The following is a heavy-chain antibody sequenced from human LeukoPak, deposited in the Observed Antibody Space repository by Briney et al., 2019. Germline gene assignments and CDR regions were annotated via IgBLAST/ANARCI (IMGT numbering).Heavy chain of an antibody. CDR2: IYTSGST. D-gene: IGHD3-10*01. Sequence: SETLSLTCTVSGGSISSYYWSWIRQPAGKGLEWIGRIYTSGSTNYNPSLTSRVTMSVDTSKNQFSLKLSSVTAADTAVYYCARQFVVWGVIITLYWFDPWGQGTLVTVSS. CDR3: ARQFVVWGVIITLYWFDP. CDR1: GGSISSYY. J-gene: IGHJ5*02. V-gene: IGHV4-4*07.